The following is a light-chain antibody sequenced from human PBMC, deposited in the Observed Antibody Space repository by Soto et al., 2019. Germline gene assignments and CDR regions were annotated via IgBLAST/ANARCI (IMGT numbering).Light chain of an antibody. V-gene: IGLV1-47*01. CDR2: RSD. CDR1: SSNIGSNY. CDR3: AAWDDSLSGVV. J-gene: IGLJ2*01. Sequence: QSVLTQPPSASGTPGQRVTISCSGSSSNIGSNYVYWYQQFPGTAPKLLIYRSDQRPSGVPDRFSGSKSGTSASLAISGLRSEDETDYYCAAWDDSLSGVVFGGGTQLTVL.